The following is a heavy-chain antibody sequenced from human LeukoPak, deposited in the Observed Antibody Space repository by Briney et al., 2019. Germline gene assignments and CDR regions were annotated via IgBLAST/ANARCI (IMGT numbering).Heavy chain of an antibody. V-gene: IGHV3-48*01. D-gene: IGHD1-1*01. CDR2: ISVSGSNI. CDR1: GFTFSSYS. Sequence: GGSLRPSCAASGFTFSSYSMNWVRQAPGKGLEWVSYISVSGSNINYADSVKGRFTISRDNAKNSLYLQMNSLRAEDTAVYYCARKNWNRSDYWGQGILVTVSS. CDR3: ARKNWNRSDY. J-gene: IGHJ4*02.